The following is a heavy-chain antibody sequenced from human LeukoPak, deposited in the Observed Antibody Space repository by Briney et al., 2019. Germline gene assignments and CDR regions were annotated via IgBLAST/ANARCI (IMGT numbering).Heavy chain of an antibody. V-gene: IGHV3-7*01. Sequence: PGGSLRLSSAASGVTFSSFWMNWVRQAPGKGLEWVANIKEDGSEKYYVDSVKGRFTISRDNAKNSLYLQMNSLRAEDTAVYYCARVMYGGQDGGWYWGQGTLVTVSS. CDR1: GVTFSSFW. J-gene: IGHJ4*02. D-gene: IGHD2-15*01. CDR3: ARVMYGGQDGGWY. CDR2: IKEDGSEK.